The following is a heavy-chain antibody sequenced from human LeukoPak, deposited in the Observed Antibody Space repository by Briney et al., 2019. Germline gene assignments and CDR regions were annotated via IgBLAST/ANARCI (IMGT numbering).Heavy chain of an antibody. CDR3: ARGDGGSYGGRFDY. J-gene: IGHJ4*02. Sequence: GGSLRLSCAASGFTFSSYWMNWIRQAPGKGLVWVSRIKSDESTTSYADSVKGRFTIYRDNARNTLYLQMNSLRTEDTAVYYCARGDGGSYGGRFDYWGQGTLVTVSS. CDR1: GFTFSSYW. D-gene: IGHD1-26*01. CDR2: IKSDESTT. V-gene: IGHV3-74*01.